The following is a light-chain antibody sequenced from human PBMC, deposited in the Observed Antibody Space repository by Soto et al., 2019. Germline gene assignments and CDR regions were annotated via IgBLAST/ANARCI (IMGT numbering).Light chain of an antibody. CDR2: IDD. Sequence: QSALTQPPSLSGTPGQRVTISCSGSTSNIAGNTVHWYQHLPETAPKLLIYIDDQRPSGVPDRFSGSKSGTSASLAISGLQSEDEADYYCATWDDSLNAAVFGGGTQLTLL. CDR3: ATWDDSLNAAV. CDR1: TSNIAGNT. V-gene: IGLV1-44*01. J-gene: IGLJ7*01.